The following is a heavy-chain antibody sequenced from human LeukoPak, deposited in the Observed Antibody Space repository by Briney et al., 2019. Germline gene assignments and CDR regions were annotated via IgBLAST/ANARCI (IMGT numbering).Heavy chain of an antibody. CDR2: MDGGAGNT. V-gene: IGHV3-23*01. CDR1: GFSVSGKF. Sequence: PGGSLRLSCAASGFSVSGKFMSWVRQAPGKGLEWVSAMDGGAGNTYYADSVRGRFTISRVNSKNALYLQMNGLRVDDTAIYFCAKDRWTTPVGGGYFPDWGQGTLVTVSS. D-gene: IGHD3-22*01. CDR3: AKDRWTTPVGGGYFPD. J-gene: IGHJ4*02.